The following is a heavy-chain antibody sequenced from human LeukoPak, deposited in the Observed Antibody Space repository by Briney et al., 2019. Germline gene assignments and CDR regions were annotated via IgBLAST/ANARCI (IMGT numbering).Heavy chain of an antibody. Sequence: GGSLRLSCAASGFTFSDYYMSWIRQAPGKGLEWVSYISSSSSYTNYADSVKGRFTISRDNAKNSLYLQMNSLRAEDTAVYYCVRITMVRGVRDYFDYWGQGTLVTVSS. V-gene: IGHV3-11*03. CDR2: ISSSSSYT. CDR3: VRITMVRGVRDYFDY. J-gene: IGHJ4*02. CDR1: GFTFSDYY. D-gene: IGHD3-10*01.